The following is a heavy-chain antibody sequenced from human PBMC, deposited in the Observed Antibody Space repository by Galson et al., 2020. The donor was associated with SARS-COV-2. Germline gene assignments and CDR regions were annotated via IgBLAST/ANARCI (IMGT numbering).Heavy chain of an antibody. V-gene: IGHV3-33*01. J-gene: IGHJ4*02. CDR1: GFTFSSYG. Sequence: GESLKISCAASGFTFSSYGMHWVRQAPGKGLEWVAVIWYDGSNKYYADSVKGRFTISRDNSKNTLYLQMNSLRAEDTAVYYCAREGRISSSSGLDYWGQGTLVTVSS. CDR2: IWYDGSNK. D-gene: IGHD6-6*01. CDR3: AREGRISSSSGLDY.